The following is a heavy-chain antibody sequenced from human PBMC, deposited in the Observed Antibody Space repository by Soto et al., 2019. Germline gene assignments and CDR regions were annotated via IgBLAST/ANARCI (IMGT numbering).Heavy chain of an antibody. CDR2: ISYDGSNK. J-gene: IGHJ4*02. Sequence: PGGSLRLSCAASGFTCISYAMHWVRQAPGKGLEWVAVISYDGSNKYYADSVKGRFTISRDNSKNTLYLQMNSLRAEDTAVYYCAREVGATDFDYWGQGTLVTVSS. D-gene: IGHD1-26*01. CDR3: AREVGATDFDY. V-gene: IGHV3-30-3*01. CDR1: GFTCISYA.